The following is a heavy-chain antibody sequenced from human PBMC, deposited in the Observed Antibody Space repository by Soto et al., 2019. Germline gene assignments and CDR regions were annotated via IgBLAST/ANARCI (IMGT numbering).Heavy chain of an antibody. CDR2: INWNSGTK. Sequence: EAQLVESGGDLVQPGTSLRLSCAASGFTFDDYAMSWVRQVPGKGLEWVSGINWNSGTKGYADSVKGRFTISRDNAKNSLYLQMSRLRADDTALYYCTKDRVALIRGWFDTWGQGIQVSV. CDR3: TKDRVALIRGWFDT. CDR1: GFTFDDYA. J-gene: IGHJ5*02. V-gene: IGHV3-9*01. D-gene: IGHD2-21*01.